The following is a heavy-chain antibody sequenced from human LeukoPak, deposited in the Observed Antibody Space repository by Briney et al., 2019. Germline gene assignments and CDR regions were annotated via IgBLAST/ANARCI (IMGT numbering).Heavy chain of an antibody. D-gene: IGHD3-10*01. Sequence: PGGSLRLSCAVSGFTFSSYEMSWVRQAPGKGLEWVSYISTSGGTTYYADSVKGRFTISRDIAENSLYLQMNSLRGEDTAVYYCARARGYYYMDVWGKGTTVTVSS. CDR2: ISTSGGTT. J-gene: IGHJ6*03. CDR3: ARARGYYYMDV. CDR1: GFTFSSYE. V-gene: IGHV3-48*03.